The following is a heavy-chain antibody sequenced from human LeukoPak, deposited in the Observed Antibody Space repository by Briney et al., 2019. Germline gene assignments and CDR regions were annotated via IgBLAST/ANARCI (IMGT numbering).Heavy chain of an antibody. CDR3: ARGPPYYCDSSGKTEGVDY. CDR2: INHSGST. J-gene: IGHJ4*02. D-gene: IGHD3-22*01. CDR1: GGSFSGYY. Sequence: PSETLSLTCAVYGGSFSGYYWSWIRQPPGKGLEWIGEINHSGSTNYNPSLKSRVTISVDTSKNQFSLKLSSVTAADTAVYYCARGPPYYCDSSGKTEGVDYWGQGTLVTVSS. V-gene: IGHV4-34*01.